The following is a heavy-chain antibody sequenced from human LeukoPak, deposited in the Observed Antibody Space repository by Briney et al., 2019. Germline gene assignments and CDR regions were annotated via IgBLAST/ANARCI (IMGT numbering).Heavy chain of an antibody. CDR3: ARDWGAARSYYYYYMDV. Sequence: SVKVSCKASGGTFSSYAISWVRQAPGQGLEWMGRIIPIFGTANYAQKFQGRVAITTDESTSTAYMELSSLRSEDTAVYYCARDWGAARSYYYYYMDVWGKGTTVTVSS. CDR1: GGTFSSYA. CDR2: IIPIFGTA. D-gene: IGHD6-6*01. J-gene: IGHJ6*03. V-gene: IGHV1-69*05.